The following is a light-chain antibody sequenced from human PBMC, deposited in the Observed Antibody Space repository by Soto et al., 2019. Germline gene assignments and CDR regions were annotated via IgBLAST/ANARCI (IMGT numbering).Light chain of an antibody. CDR1: SSDVGAYNY. CDR2: DVS. Sequence: QSVLTQPAPVSGSPGQSITISCTGKSSDVGAYNYVSWYQQHPGKAPKLMIYDVSNRPSGVSNRFSGSKSGNTASLTISGLQAEDEADYYCSSYTSSSTYVFGTGTKVTVL. V-gene: IGLV2-14*03. J-gene: IGLJ1*01. CDR3: SSYTSSSTYV.